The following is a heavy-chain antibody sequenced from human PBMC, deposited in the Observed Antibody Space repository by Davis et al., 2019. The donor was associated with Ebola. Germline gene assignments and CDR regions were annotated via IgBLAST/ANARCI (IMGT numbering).Heavy chain of an antibody. V-gene: IGHV1-2*06. Sequence: ASVKVSCKDSGYNFTAYYLHRVRHVPGQGLEWMGRINNNSGATNFAQKFQGRIVMNSDTTIRTAYMELSRLRYDDTALYYCARSRAPRSDDSTPDDFDMWGQGTVVTISS. CDR2: INNNSGAT. D-gene: IGHD2-21*01. CDR3: ARSRAPRSDDSTPDDFDM. J-gene: IGHJ3*02. CDR1: GYNFTAYY.